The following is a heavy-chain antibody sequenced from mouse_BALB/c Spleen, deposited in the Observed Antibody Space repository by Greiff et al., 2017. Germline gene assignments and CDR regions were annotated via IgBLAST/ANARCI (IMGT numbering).Heavy chain of an antibody. V-gene: IGHV1-87*01. CDR2: IYPGDGDT. CDR3: ARYGSRYWYFDV. J-gene: IGHJ1*01. D-gene: IGHD1-1*01. Sequence: VQLQQSGAELARPGASVKLSCKASGYTFTSYWMQWVKQRPGQGLEWIGAIYPGDGDTRYTQKFKGKATLTADKSSSTAYMQLSSLASEDSAVYYCARYGSRYWYFDVWGAGTTVTVSS. CDR1: GYTFTSYW.